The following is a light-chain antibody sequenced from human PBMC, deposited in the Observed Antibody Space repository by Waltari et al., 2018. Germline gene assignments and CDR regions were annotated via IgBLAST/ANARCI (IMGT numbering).Light chain of an antibody. J-gene: IGLJ7*01. CDR1: SSNIGSNP. CDR3: ATWDDSLNAAV. CDR2: SNH. V-gene: IGLV1-44*01. Sequence: QSVLTQPPSASGTPGLRVPISCSGNSSNIGSNPVNWYQQLPGTAPKLLIYSNHQRASGVPDRFSGPTAGSSASLAISGLQSEDEADYYCATWDDSLNAAVFGGGTQLSVL.